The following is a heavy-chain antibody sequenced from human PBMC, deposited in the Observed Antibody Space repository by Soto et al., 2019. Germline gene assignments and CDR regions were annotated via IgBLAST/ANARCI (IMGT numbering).Heavy chain of an antibody. D-gene: IGHD6-13*01. CDR3: ARVYGAAAFRGGFDP. CDR1: GYTFTSYA. Sequence: GASVKVSCKASGYTFTSYAMHWVRQAPGQRLEWMGWINAGNGNTKYSQKFQGRVTITRDTSASTAYMELSSLRSEDTAVYYCARVYGAAAFRGGFDPWGQGTLVTVSS. V-gene: IGHV1-3*01. CDR2: INAGNGNT. J-gene: IGHJ5*02.